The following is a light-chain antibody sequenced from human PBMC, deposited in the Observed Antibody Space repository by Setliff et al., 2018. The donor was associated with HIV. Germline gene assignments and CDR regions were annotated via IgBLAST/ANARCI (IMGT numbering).Light chain of an antibody. CDR2: GVT. CDR3: SSYTSTSAYV. V-gene: IGLV2-14*03. Sequence: QSALTQPASVSGSPGQSITISCIGTGRDIGGYNYVSWYQQHPGKAPKLTIYGVTKRSSGVSNRFSGSKAGTTASLTISGLQAEDEADYYCSSYTSTSAYVFGTGTRSPS. J-gene: IGLJ1*01. CDR1: GRDIGGYNY.